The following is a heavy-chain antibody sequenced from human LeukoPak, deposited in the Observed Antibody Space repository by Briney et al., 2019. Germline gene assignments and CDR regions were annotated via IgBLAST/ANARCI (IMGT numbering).Heavy chain of an antibody. V-gene: IGHV3-21*01. CDR2: ISSNSYI. J-gene: IGHJ3*02. CDR1: GFTFSSYG. Sequence: GGSLRLSCAASGFTFSSYGMNWVRQAPGKGLVWVSSISSNSYIYYADSVKGRLTISRDNAKNSLHLQVNSLRAEDTAVYYCARENFWSGYSPGAFDIWGQGTMVTVSS. CDR3: ARENFWSGYSPGAFDI. D-gene: IGHD3-3*01.